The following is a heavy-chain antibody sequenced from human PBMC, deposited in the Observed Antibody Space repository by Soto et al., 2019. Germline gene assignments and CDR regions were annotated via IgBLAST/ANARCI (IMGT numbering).Heavy chain of an antibody. CDR3: ARVIGYCSGGSCNGYYYGMDV. D-gene: IGHD2-15*01. CDR1: GGTFSSYA. Sequence: QVQLVQSGAEVKKPGSSVNVSCKASGGTFSSYAISWVRQAPGQGLEWMGGIIPIFGTANYAQKFQGRVTITADKSTSTAYMELSSLRSEDTAVYYCARVIGYCSGGSCNGYYYGMDVWGQGTTVTVSS. CDR2: IIPIFGTA. V-gene: IGHV1-69*06. J-gene: IGHJ6*02.